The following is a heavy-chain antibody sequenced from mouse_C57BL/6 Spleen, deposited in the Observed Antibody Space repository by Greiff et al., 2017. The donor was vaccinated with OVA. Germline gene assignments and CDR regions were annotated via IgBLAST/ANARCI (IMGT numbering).Heavy chain of an antibody. V-gene: IGHV1-61*01. Sequence: VQLQQPGAELVRPGSSVKLSCKASGYTFTSYWMDWVKQRPGQGLEWIGNIYPSDSETHYNQKFKDKATLTVDKSSSTAYMQLSSLTSEDSAVYYCAREGYVEGHYFDYWGQGTTLTVSS. CDR2: IYPSDSET. J-gene: IGHJ2*01. CDR3: AREGYVEGHYFDY. CDR1: GYTFTSYW. D-gene: IGHD2-2*01.